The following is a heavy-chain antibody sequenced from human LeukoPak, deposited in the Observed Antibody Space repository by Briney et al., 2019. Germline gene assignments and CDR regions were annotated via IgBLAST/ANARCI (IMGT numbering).Heavy chain of an antibody. D-gene: IGHD2-2*01. Sequence: SETLSLTCTVSGGSMSSGGHYWSWIRQPPGKGLEWIGYIYSSGSTYYNPSLKSRVDISVDTSKNQFSLKLNSVTAADTAVYYCARVMVPGAIMNRWFDLWGQGTLVTVSS. CDR3: ARVMVPGAIMNRWFDL. V-gene: IGHV4-31*03. CDR2: IYSSGST. CDR1: GGSMSSGGHY. J-gene: IGHJ5*02.